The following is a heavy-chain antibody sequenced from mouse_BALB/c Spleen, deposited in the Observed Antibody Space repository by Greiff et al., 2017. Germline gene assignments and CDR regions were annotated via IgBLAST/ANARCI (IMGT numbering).Heavy chain of an antibody. J-gene: IGHJ3*01. CDR1: GFNIKDTY. V-gene: IGHV14-3*02. CDR2: IDPANGNT. CDR3: ARGVYDGYSAWFAY. D-gene: IGHD2-3*01. Sequence: VQLQQSGAELVKPGASVKLSCTASGFNIKDTYMHWVKQRPEQGLEWIGRIDPANGNTKYDPKFQGKATITADTSSNTAYLQLSSLTSEDTAVYYCARGVYDGYSAWFAYWGQGTLVTVSA.